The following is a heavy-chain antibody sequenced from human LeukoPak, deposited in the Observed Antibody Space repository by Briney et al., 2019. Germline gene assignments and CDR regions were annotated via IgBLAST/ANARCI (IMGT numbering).Heavy chain of an antibody. CDR1: GFTFSSYA. CDR3: AKDLPQRGGFDY. V-gene: IGHV3-30*04. CDR2: ISYDGSNK. Sequence: GGSLRLSCAASGFTFSSYAMHWVRQAPGKGLEWVAVISYDGSNKYYADSVKGRFTISRDNSKNTLYLQMNSLRAEDTALYYCAKDLPQRGGFDYWGQGTLVTVSS. J-gene: IGHJ4*02. D-gene: IGHD2-2*01.